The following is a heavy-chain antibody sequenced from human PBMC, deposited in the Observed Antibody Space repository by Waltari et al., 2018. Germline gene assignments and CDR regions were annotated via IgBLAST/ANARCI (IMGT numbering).Heavy chain of an antibody. CDR1: GLTFSSYA. D-gene: IGHD3-22*01. Sequence: EVQLVESGGGVVQPGGSLRLSCAAAGLTFSSYARRWVSQGTGKGLEWVSAISGSGGSTYYADSVKGRFTISRDNSKNTLYLQMNSLRAEDTAVYYCAKDPVKPYYYYYMDVWGKGTTVTVSS. J-gene: IGHJ6*03. V-gene: IGHV3-23*04. CDR2: ISGSGGST. CDR3: AKDPVKPYYYYYMDV.